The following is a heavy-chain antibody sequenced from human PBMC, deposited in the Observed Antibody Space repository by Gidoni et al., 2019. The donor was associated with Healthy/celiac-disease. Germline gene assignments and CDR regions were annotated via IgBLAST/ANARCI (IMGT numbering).Heavy chain of an antibody. CDR2: ISYDGSNK. V-gene: IGHV3-30*18. J-gene: IGHJ4*02. D-gene: IGHD5-18*01. CDR3: AKASSSGGGYSFDY. Sequence: QVQLVESGGGVVQPGRSLRLSCAASGFTFSSYGMHWVRQAPGKGLEWVAVISYDGSNKYYADSVKGRFTISRDNSKNTLYLQMNSLRAEDTAVYYCAKASSSGGGYSFDYWGQGTLVTVSS. CDR1: GFTFSSYG.